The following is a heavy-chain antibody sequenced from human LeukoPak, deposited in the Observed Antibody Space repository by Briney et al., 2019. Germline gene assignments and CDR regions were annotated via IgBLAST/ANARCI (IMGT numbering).Heavy chain of an antibody. J-gene: IGHJ3*02. CDR1: GGSISSSSYY. CDR3: AREWDYYGSGSYIDAFDI. Sequence: SETLSLTCTVSGGSISSSSYYWGWIRQPPGTGLEWIGSIYYSGSTYYNPSLKSRVTISVDTSKNQFSLKLSSVTAADTAVYYCAREWDYYGSGSYIDAFDIWGQGTMVTVSS. CDR2: IYYSGST. D-gene: IGHD3-10*01. V-gene: IGHV4-39*07.